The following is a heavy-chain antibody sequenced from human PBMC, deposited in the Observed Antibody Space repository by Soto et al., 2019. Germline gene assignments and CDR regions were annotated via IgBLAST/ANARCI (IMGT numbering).Heavy chain of an antibody. CDR2: INPSGGDT. Sequence: QVQLVQSGAEVKKPGASVKVSCKASGYTFINYFMHWVRQAPGQGLEWMGIINPSGGDTTYAQKFQGRVTMTRDTSTSTVYMELSSLRSEDTAMYYSTRDVRIWGQGTMVTVSS. CDR3: TRDVRI. V-gene: IGHV1-46*03. CDR1: GYTFINYF. J-gene: IGHJ3*02.